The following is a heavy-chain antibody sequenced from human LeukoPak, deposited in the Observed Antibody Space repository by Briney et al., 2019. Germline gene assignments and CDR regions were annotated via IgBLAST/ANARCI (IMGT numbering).Heavy chain of an antibody. D-gene: IGHD3-10*01. V-gene: IGHV4-39*01. Sequence: SETLSLTCTVSGGSISSSSYYWGWIRQPPGKGLEWIGSIYYSGSTYYNPSLKSRVTISVDTSKNQFSLKLSSVTAADTAMYYCARASGGDGSGSLWGQGTLVTVSS. CDR2: IYYSGST. J-gene: IGHJ4*02. CDR3: ARASGGDGSGSL. CDR1: GGSISSSSYY.